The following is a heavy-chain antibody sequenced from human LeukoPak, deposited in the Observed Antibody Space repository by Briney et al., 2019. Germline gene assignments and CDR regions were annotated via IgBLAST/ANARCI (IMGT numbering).Heavy chain of an antibody. CDR2: INPNSGGT. Sequence: ASVTVSYKASGYTFTGYYMHWVRQAPGQGLEWMGWINPNSGGTNYAQKFQGRVTMTRDTSISTAYMELSRLRSDDTAVYYCARMVLRPGYGDYVGWFDPWGQGTLVTVSS. D-gene: IGHD4-17*01. V-gene: IGHV1-2*02. CDR3: ARMVLRPGYGDYVGWFDP. CDR1: GYTFTGYY. J-gene: IGHJ5*02.